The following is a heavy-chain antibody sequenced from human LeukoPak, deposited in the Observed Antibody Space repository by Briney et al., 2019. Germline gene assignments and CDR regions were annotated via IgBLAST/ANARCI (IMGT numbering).Heavy chain of an antibody. J-gene: IGHJ4*02. D-gene: IGHD3-22*01. Sequence: GGSLRLSCAASGFTFSSYSMNWVRQAPGKGLEWVSSISSSSSYIYYADSVKGRFTISRDNAKNSLYLQMNSLRAEDTAVYYCARGGQITVVVVVTLDYWGQGTLVTVSS. CDR1: GFTFSSYS. V-gene: IGHV3-21*01. CDR2: ISSSSSYI. CDR3: ARGGQITVVVVVTLDY.